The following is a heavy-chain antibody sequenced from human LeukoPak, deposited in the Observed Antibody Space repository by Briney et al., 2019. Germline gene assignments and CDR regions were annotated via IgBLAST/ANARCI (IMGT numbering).Heavy chain of an antibody. CDR2: IYPGDSDT. Sequence: GESLKISCKGSGYSFTSYWIGWVRQMPGKGLEWMGIIYPGDSDTRYSPSFQGQVTISADKSISTAYLQWSSLKASDTAMYYCARAYYDFWSGYYVGPEMLDPWGQGTLVTVSS. D-gene: IGHD3-3*01. J-gene: IGHJ5*02. CDR1: GYSFTSYW. V-gene: IGHV5-51*01. CDR3: ARAYYDFWSGYYVGPEMLDP.